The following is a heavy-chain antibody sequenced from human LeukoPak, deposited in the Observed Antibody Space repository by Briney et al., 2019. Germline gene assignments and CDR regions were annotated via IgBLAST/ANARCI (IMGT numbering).Heavy chain of an antibody. CDR1: GFIFGDYN. CDR2: MSSTSTTI. D-gene: IGHD5-24*01. Sequence: PGGSLRLSCAASGFIFGDYNMNWVRQVPGKGLEWISYMSSTSTTIFYADSVKGRFTISRDNSKNTLYLQMNSLRADDTAVYYCARDSEGDGYNFDTWGRGTLVTVSS. J-gene: IGHJ5*02. V-gene: IGHV3-48*01. CDR3: ARDSEGDGYNFDT.